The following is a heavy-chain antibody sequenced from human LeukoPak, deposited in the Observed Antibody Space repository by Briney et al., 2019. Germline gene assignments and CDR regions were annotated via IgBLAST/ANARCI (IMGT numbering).Heavy chain of an antibody. J-gene: IGHJ5*02. CDR2: ISSGSNYI. D-gene: IGHD5-18*01. V-gene: IGHV3-21*01. CDR3: SRDRTATAPGWFDP. Sequence: GGSLRLTCAASGFTFRYYNMNWVRQAPGKGLEWVSSISSGSNYIYYADSVKGRFTISRENAKNSLYLQMNSLRADDTAVYYCSRDRTATAPGWFDPWGQGTLVTVSS. CDR1: GFTFRYYN.